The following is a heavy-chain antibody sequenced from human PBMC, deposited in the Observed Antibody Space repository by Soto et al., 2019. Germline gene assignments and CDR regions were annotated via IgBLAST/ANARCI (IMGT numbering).Heavy chain of an antibody. Sequence: PXGSLRLSCAASGFTFSSYGMHWVRQAPGKGLEWVAVISYDGSNKYYADSVKGRFTISRDNSKNTLYLQMNSLRAEDTAVYYCAKDSPVYGIVVVTEYYFDYWGQGTLVTVSS. CDR2: ISYDGSNK. CDR1: GFTFSSYG. D-gene: IGHD3-22*01. V-gene: IGHV3-30*18. J-gene: IGHJ4*02. CDR3: AKDSPVYGIVVVTEYYFDY.